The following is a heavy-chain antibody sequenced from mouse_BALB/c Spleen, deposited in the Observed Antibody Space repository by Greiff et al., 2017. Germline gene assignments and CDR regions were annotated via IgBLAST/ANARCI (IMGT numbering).Heavy chain of an antibody. Sequence: VQGVESGGDLVKPGGSLKLSCAASGFTFSSYGMSWVRQTPDKRLEWVATISSGGSYTYYPDSVKGRFTISRDNAKNTLYLQMSSLKSEDTAMYYCARLGYYGSSSDYYAMDYWGQGTSVTVSS. V-gene: IGHV5-6*01. D-gene: IGHD1-1*01. CDR2: ISSGGSYT. J-gene: IGHJ4*01. CDR1: GFTFSSYG. CDR3: ARLGYYGSSSDYYAMDY.